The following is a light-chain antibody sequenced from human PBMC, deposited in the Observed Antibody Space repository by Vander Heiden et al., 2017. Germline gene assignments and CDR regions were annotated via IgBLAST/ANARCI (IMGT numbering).Light chain of an antibody. CDR1: SSNIGSNT. Sequence: QSVLTQPPSASGTPGQRVTVSCSGSSSNIGSNTVNWYQQLPGTAPNLLIYSNNKRPSGVPDRFSGSKSGTSASLAISGLQSEDEADYYCAAWDDSRNGPWVFGGGTKLTVL. V-gene: IGLV1-44*01. CDR3: AAWDDSRNGPWV. J-gene: IGLJ3*02. CDR2: SNN.